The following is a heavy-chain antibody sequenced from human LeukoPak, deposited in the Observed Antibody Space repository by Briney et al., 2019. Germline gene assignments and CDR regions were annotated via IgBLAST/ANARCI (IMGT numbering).Heavy chain of an antibody. J-gene: IGHJ4*02. Sequence: PGGSLRLSCAASGFTFSRYAMSWVRQAPGKGLEWVSDISGSGGSTYYADSVKGGFTISRDNSKNTLYLQMNSLRAEDTAVYYCAKDGLDIVATPFDYWGQGTLVTVSS. V-gene: IGHV3-23*01. CDR3: AKDGLDIVATPFDY. CDR2: ISGSGGST. CDR1: GFTFSRYA. D-gene: IGHD5-12*01.